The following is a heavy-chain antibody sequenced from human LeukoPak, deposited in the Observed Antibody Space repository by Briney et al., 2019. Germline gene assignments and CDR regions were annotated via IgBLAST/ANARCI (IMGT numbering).Heavy chain of an antibody. Sequence: SETLSLTCAVYGGSSSGYYWSWIRQPPGKGLEWIGEINHSGSTNYNPSLKSRVTISVDTSKNQFSLKLSSVTAADTAVYYCARGRGYYDSSGSFFGYWGQGTLVTVSS. V-gene: IGHV4-34*01. CDR2: INHSGST. J-gene: IGHJ4*02. CDR1: GGSSSGYY. D-gene: IGHD3-22*01. CDR3: ARGRGYYDSSGSFFGY.